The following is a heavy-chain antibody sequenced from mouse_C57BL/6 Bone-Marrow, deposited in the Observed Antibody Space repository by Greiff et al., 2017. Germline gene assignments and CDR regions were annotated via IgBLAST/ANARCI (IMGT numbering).Heavy chain of an antibody. J-gene: IGHJ3*01. Sequence: DVTVEESGGGLVQPGGSMKLSCVASGFTFSNYWMNWVRQSPEKGLEWVAQIRLKSDNYATNYEESVKGRFTISRDDSKSSVYLQMNKLRADDTGIYYCTGSNWWVAWFAYWGQGTLVTVSA. V-gene: IGHV6-3*01. CDR1: GFTFSNYW. CDR3: TGSNWWVAWFAY. CDR2: IRLKSDNYAT. D-gene: IGHD2-5*01.